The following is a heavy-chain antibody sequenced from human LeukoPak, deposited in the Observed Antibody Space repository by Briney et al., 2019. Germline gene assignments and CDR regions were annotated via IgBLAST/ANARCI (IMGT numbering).Heavy chain of an antibody. Sequence: SETLSLTCTVSGGSISSYYWNWIRHHPGKGLEWIGYIYYSGSTYYNPSLRSRVTMSVDTSKNQFSLNLSSVTAADAAVYYCARGLQIFDYWGQGTLVTVSS. CDR3: ARGLQIFDY. V-gene: IGHV4-59*06. J-gene: IGHJ4*02. CDR2: IYYSGST. CDR1: GGSISSYY.